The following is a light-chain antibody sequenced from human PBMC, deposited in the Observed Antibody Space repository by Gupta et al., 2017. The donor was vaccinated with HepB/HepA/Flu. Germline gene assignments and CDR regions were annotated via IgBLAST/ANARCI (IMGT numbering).Light chain of an antibody. CDR2: KAS. CDR3: QQYNSYQWT. V-gene: IGKV1-5*03. CDR1: QSISSW. J-gene: IGKJ1*01. Sequence: DIQMTQSPSTLSASVGDRVTITCRASQSISSWLAWYQQKPGKAPKLLIYKASSLESGVPSRFSGSGSGTEFTLTSSSLQPDDFATDYCQQYNSYQWTFGQGTKVEIK.